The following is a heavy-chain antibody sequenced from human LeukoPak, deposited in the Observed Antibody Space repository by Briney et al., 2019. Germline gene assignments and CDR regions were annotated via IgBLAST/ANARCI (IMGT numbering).Heavy chain of an antibody. V-gene: IGHV1-24*01. Sequence: GASVKVSCKVSGYTLTELSMHWVRQAPGKGLEWMGGFDPEDGETIYAQKFQGRVTMTEDTSTDTAYMELSCLRSEDTAVYYCATDRPRIAAAGTLYFDYWGQGTLVTVSS. CDR1: GYTLTELS. D-gene: IGHD6-13*01. CDR3: ATDRPRIAAAGTLYFDY. CDR2: FDPEDGET. J-gene: IGHJ4*02.